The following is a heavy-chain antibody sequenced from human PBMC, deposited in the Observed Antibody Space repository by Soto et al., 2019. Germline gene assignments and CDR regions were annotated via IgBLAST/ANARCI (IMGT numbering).Heavy chain of an antibody. V-gene: IGHV1-69*19. CDR2: IIPIFGTA. J-gene: IGHJ4*02. D-gene: IGHD6-19*01. Sequence: QVQLVQSGAEVKKTGSSVKVSCKASGGTFSSYAISWVRQDPGQGLEWMGGIIPIFGTANSAQKFQGRVTIPADEATGTAYMELSRLRSGDTAVYYCARALPSSRGCVYWGQGTLVTVSS. CDR3: ARALPSSRGCVY. CDR1: GGTFSSYA.